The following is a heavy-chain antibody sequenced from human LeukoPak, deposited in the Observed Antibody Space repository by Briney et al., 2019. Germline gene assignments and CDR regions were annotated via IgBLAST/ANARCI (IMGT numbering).Heavy chain of an antibody. J-gene: IGHJ4*02. V-gene: IGHV3-23*01. D-gene: IGHD4-11*01. CDR2: ISGSGGST. CDR3: AKEGRMTTVTNTFDY. CDR1: GGSFSGYY. Sequence: ETLSLTCAVYGGSFSGYYWSWVRQAPGKGLEWVSAISGSGGSTYYADSVKGRFTISRDNSKNTLYLQMNSLRAEDMAVYYCAKEGRMTTVTNTFDYWGQGTLVTVSS.